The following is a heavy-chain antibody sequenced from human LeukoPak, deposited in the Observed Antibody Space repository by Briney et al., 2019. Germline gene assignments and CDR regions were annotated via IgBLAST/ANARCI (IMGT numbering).Heavy chain of an antibody. J-gene: IGHJ3*02. D-gene: IGHD3-10*01. CDR1: GGSISSYY. CDR3: ARDSGSYYISDAFDI. Sequence: SETLSLTCTVSGGSISSYYWSWIRQPPGKGLEWIGHIYYSGSTNYNPSLKSRVIISVDTSKNQFSLKLSSVTAADTAVYYCARDSGSYYISDAFDIWGQGTMVTVSS. CDR2: IYYSGST. V-gene: IGHV4-59*01.